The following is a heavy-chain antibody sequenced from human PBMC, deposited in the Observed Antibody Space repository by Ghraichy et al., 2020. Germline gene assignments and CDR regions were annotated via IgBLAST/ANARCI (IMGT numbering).Heavy chain of an antibody. CDR1: GFTFGGYP. CDR2: ISYDGSNR. CDR3: ARLPIQQFGEFDPDV. V-gene: IGHV3-30-3*01. Sequence: GGSLRLSCEGSGFTFGGYPMHWVRQAPGKGLERVAVISYDGSNRYYADSVKGRFSISRDNTKKTLILQMNDLGVEDTAIYYCARLPIQQFGEFDPDVWGQGTLVTVSS. D-gene: IGHD3-10*01. J-gene: IGHJ4*02.